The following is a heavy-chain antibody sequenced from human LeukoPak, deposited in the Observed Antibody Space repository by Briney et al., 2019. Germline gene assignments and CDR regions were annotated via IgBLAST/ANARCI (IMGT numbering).Heavy chain of an antibody. J-gene: IGHJ3*02. CDR1: EFTFSTFW. CDR3: VRDSDYQRNSGGLYAHYDALDI. D-gene: IGHD2-21*01. Sequence: PGGSLRLSCAASEFTFSTFWMSWVRQPPRKGLGWVANIKADGSVKHYVDSVEGRFSISRDNARSSLYLQMNSLRAEDTAVYYCVRDSDYQRNSGGLYAHYDALDIWGHGTMVTVSS. V-gene: IGHV3-7*01. CDR2: IKADGSVK.